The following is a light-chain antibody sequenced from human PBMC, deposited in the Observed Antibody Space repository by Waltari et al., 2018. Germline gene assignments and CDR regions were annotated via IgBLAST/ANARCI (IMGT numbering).Light chain of an antibody. J-gene: IGLJ2*01. V-gene: IGLV3-19*01. CDR1: SLPTYS. CDR2: SVD. Sequence: SSELTPVRAVSVALGHTVRSTYGGDSLPTYSPKWYQQMPGQAPILVIFSVDDRPSGIPDRFSGSLSGETASLSITGTQAEDEADYYCNSRDRSTNAGVFGGGTRLTVL. CDR3: NSRDRSTNAGV.